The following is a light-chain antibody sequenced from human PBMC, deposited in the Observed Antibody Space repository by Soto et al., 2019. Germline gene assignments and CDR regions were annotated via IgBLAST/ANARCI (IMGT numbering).Light chain of an antibody. Sequence: DIPLTQSPSFLSASVGARVTITCRASQVISSYLAWYQQKPGNAPNLLIYAASTLQSGVPSRFRGSGYGTEFTLTISSLQPEDFATYYCQQLNNYPSIPFGQGTRLAIK. V-gene: IGKV1-9*01. CDR3: QQLNNYPSIP. J-gene: IGKJ5*01. CDR2: AAS. CDR1: QVISSY.